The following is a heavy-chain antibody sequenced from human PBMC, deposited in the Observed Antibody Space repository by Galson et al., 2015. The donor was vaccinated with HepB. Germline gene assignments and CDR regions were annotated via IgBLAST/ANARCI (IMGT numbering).Heavy chain of an antibody. J-gene: IGHJ4*02. D-gene: IGHD6-19*01. V-gene: IGHV6-1*01. Sequence: CAISGDSVSSKSTAWNWIRQSPSRGLEWLGRTYCRSKWYNDYAVSVKSRIRVNPDTSKNQFSLQLNSVTPEDTAIYYCAKAVAGALGLWGQGTLVTVSS. CDR1: GDSVSSKSTA. CDR2: TYCRSKWYN. CDR3: AKAVAGALGL.